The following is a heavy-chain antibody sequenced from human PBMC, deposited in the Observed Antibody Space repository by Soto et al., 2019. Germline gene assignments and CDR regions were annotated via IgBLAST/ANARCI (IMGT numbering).Heavy chain of an antibody. CDR3: ARDGDTAMAFYYYYGMDV. Sequence: HPGGSLRLSCAASGFTFSSYSMNWVRQAPGKGLEWVSYISSSSTIYYADSVKGRFTISRDNAKNSLYLQMNSLRDEDTAVYYCARDGDTAMAFYYYYGMDVWGQGTTVTVSS. V-gene: IGHV3-48*02. CDR2: ISSSSTI. CDR1: GFTFSSYS. D-gene: IGHD5-18*01. J-gene: IGHJ6*02.